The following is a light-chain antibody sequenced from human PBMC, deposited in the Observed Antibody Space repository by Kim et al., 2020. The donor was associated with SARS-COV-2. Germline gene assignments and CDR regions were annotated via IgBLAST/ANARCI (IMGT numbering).Light chain of an antibody. J-gene: IGLJ3*02. CDR3: ISFTTSDTWV. Sequence: GQSITCSCTGTTSDVGRYDYVSWFQQHPGRTPKVIIYDVTERPSGVSNRFSGSKSGNTASLTISGLQAEDEADYYCISFTTSDTWVFGGGTQLTVL. V-gene: IGLV2-14*03. CDR2: DVT. CDR1: TSDVGRYDY.